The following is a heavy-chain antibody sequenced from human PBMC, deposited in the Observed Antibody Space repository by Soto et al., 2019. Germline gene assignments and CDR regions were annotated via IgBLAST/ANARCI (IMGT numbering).Heavy chain of an antibody. CDR3: ARGTQGYFRSFDS. CDR1: GASISSSGFY. V-gene: IGHV4-39*01. Sequence: QLQLQESGPGLVKPSETLSLTCTVSGASISSSGFYWGWIRQPPGKGLEWIGSIYYSGSTYYTPSLKSRVTLSVYTSKNQFSLNMSSVSAADTAVDYCARGTQGYFRSFDSWGQGTRGTVSS. CDR2: IYYSGST. J-gene: IGHJ4*02. D-gene: IGHD3-22*01.